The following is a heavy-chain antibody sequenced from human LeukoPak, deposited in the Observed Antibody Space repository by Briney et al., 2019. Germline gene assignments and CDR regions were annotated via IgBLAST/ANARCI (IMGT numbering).Heavy chain of an antibody. J-gene: IGHJ6*03. D-gene: IGHD3-3*01. V-gene: IGHV1-69*05. CDR2: IIPIFGTA. CDR3: ARELLDGEDYYYYYMDV. CDR1: GGTFSSYA. Sequence: VASVKVSCKASGGTFSSYAISWVRQAPGQGLEWMGGIIPIFGTANYAQKSQGRVTITTDESTSTAYMELSSLRSEDTAVYYCARELLDGEDYYYYYMDVWGKGTTATVSS.